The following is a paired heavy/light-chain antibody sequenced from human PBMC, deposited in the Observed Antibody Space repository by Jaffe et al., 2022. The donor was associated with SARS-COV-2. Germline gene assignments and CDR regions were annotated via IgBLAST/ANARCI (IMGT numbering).Light chain of an antibody. Sequence: QSVLTQPPSASGTPGQRVTISCSGGSSNIGTNTVNWYQQLPGTAPKRLIYNNNQRPSGVPDRFSASKSGTSASLAISGLQSEDEADYYCAAWDDSLNGYVFATGTKVTVL. CDR2: NNN. CDR1: SSNIGTNT. CDR3: AAWDDSLNGYV. J-gene: IGLJ1*01. V-gene: IGLV1-44*01.
Heavy chain of an antibody. CDR3: ARAAVGATQYYNMDV. CDR2: MNPNIGST. J-gene: IGHJ6*03. Sequence: QVQLVQSGAEIKKPGASVKVSCKASGYTFSSHDINWVRQATGQGLEWMGWMNPNIGSTGYAQKFQGRVTMTMDTSISTAYMELSSLRSEDTAVYYCARAAVGATQYYNMDVWGKGTMVIVSS. V-gene: IGHV1-8*01. CDR1: GYTFSSHD. D-gene: IGHD1-26*01.